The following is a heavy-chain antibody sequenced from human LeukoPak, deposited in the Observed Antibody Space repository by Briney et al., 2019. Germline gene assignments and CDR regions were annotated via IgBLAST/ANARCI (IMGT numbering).Heavy chain of an antibody. CDR2: ISSSSSYI. CDR1: GFTFSSYS. V-gene: IGHV3-21*01. D-gene: IGHD3-22*01. CDR3: AKVGGDYYDSSGYSHWFDP. Sequence: GGSLRLSCAASGFTFSSYSMNWVRQAPGKGLEWVSSISSSSSYIYYADSVKGRFTISRDNSKNTLYLQMNSLRAEDTAVYYCAKVGGDYYDSSGYSHWFDPWGQGTLVTVSS. J-gene: IGHJ5*02.